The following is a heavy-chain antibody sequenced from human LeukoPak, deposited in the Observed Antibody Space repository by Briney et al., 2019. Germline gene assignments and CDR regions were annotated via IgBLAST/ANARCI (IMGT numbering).Heavy chain of an antibody. V-gene: IGHV3-30*18. D-gene: IGHD6-13*01. Sequence: PGGSLRLSCAASGFTFSSYGMHWVRQAPGKGLEWVAVISYDGSNKYYADSVKGRFTISRDNSKNTLYLQMNSLRAEDTAVYYCAKSLISSSFPEDAFDIWGQGTMVTVSS. J-gene: IGHJ3*02. CDR3: AKSLISSSFPEDAFDI. CDR1: GFTFSSYG. CDR2: ISYDGSNK.